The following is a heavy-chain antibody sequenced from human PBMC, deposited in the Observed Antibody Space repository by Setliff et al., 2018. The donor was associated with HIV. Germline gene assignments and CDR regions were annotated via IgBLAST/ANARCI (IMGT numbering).Heavy chain of an antibody. D-gene: IGHD3-3*01. CDR2: VDPEDGET. J-gene: IGHJ6*03. CDR3: VRGVQSPPHYSYYYMDV. V-gene: IGHV1-69-2*01. CDR1: GFTFNDYY. Sequence: ASVKVSCKGSGFTFNDYYIHWVQQAPGKGLEWMGRVDPEDGETIYSEKFQGRVTITTDESTTTAYMELSSLRAEDTAVYYCVRGVQSPPHYSYYYMDVWGEGTMVTVSS.